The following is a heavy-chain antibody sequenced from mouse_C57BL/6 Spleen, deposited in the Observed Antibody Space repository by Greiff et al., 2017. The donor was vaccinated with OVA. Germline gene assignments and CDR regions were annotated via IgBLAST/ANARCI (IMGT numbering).Heavy chain of an antibody. CDR1: GYAFSSYW. J-gene: IGHJ1*03. D-gene: IGHD1-1*01. CDR2: IYPGDGDT. V-gene: IGHV1-80*01. Sequence: VKLLESGAELVKPGASVKISCKASGYAFSSYWMNWVKQRPGKGLEWIGQIYPGDGDTNYNGKFKGKATLTADKSSSTAYMQLSSLTSEDSAVYFCARPYYYGSSWYFDVWGTGTTVTVSS. CDR3: ARPYYYGSSWYFDV.